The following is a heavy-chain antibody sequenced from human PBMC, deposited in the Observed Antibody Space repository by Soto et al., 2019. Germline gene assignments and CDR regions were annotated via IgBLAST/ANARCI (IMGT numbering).Heavy chain of an antibody. D-gene: IGHD6-13*01. Sequence: EVQLLESGGGLVQPGGPWGLSGEASGLTLTDYALSWFRQAPGKGRNWVGTISGIGGSTYLADSVKGRLSISRDNSKNTVSLLMNSLRAEDTAVYFCARGSSGYISSWYYFDYWGRGTLVTVSS. J-gene: IGHJ4*02. CDR2: ISGIGGST. CDR1: GLTLTDYA. CDR3: ARGSSGYISSWYYFDY. V-gene: IGHV3-23*01.